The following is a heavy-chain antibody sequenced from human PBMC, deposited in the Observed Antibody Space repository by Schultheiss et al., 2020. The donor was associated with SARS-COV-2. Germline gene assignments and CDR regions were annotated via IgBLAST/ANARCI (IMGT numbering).Heavy chain of an antibody. D-gene: IGHD6-6*01. Sequence: SETLSLTCAVSGGSISSGGYSWSWIRQPPGKGLEWIGYIYHSGSTNYNPSLKSRVTISVDTSKNQFSLKLSSVTAADTAVYYCARRNSSSKNGMDVWGQGTTVTVSS. V-gene: IGHV4-30-2*01. J-gene: IGHJ6*02. CDR2: IYHSGST. CDR1: GGSISSGGYS. CDR3: ARRNSSSKNGMDV.